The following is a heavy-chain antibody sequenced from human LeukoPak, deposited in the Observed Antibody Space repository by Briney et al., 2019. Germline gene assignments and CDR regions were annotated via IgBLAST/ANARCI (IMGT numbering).Heavy chain of an antibody. J-gene: IGHJ4*02. CDR1: GFTFSGSA. D-gene: IGHD4-23*01. V-gene: IGHV3-73*01. Sequence: PGGSLRLSCAASGFTFSGSAMHWVRQASGKGPEWVGRIRSKANSYATAYAASVKGRFTISRDDSKNTAYLQMNSLKTEDTAVYYCTRLDYGGTSDYWGQGTLVTVSS. CDR2: IRSKANSYAT. CDR3: TRLDYGGTSDY.